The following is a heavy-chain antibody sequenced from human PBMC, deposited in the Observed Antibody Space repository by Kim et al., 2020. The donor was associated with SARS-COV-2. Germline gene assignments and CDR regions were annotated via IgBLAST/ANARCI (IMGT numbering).Heavy chain of an antibody. J-gene: IGHJ4*02. CDR2: FDPEDGET. D-gene: IGHD5-18*01. V-gene: IGHV1-24*01. Sequence: ASVKVSCKVSGYTLTELSMHWVRQAPGKGFEWMGGFDPEDGETIYAQKFQGRVTMTEDTSTDTAYMELSSLRSEDTAVYYCATLPVDTAMVAFDYWGQGTLVTVSS. CDR3: ATLPVDTAMVAFDY. CDR1: GYTLTELS.